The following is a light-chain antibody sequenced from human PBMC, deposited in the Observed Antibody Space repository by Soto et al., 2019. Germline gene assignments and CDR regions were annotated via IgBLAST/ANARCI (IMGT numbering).Light chain of an antibody. CDR1: QSISDT. CDR3: QQYNKWPIT. CDR2: GAS. V-gene: IGKV3-15*01. Sequence: ILMTQSPATLSVSPGGRATLSCRASQSISDTLDWYQQKPGQAPRLLIYGASARATGFPARFSGGGSGTEFTLTISSLQSEDSEFYYCQQYNKWPITFGQGTRLEIK. J-gene: IGKJ5*01.